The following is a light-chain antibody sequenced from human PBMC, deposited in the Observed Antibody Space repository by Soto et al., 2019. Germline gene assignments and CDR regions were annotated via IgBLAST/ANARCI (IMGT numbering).Light chain of an antibody. J-gene: IGLJ1*01. V-gene: IGLV1-40*01. CDR2: GNS. CDR3: QSYDSSQEV. CDR1: SSNIGAGYD. Sequence: QSVLTQPPSVSGAPGQRVTISCTGSSSNIGAGYDVHWYQQLPGTAPKLLIYGNSNRPSGVPDRFSGSKSGTSASLAITGLQAEDEADYYCQSYDSSQEVFGTGTKLTVL.